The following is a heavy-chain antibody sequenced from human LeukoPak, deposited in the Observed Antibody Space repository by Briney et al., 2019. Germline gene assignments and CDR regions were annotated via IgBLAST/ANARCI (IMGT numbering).Heavy chain of an antibody. D-gene: IGHD3-10*01. Sequence: GRSLRLSCAASGFTFDDYAMHWVRQAPGKGLEWASGISWNSGSIGYADSVKGRFTISRDNAKNSLYLQMNSLRAEDTALYYCAREISGDRASQTNWFDPWGQGTLVTVSS. J-gene: IGHJ5*02. CDR2: ISWNSGSI. CDR3: AREISGDRASQTNWFDP. CDR1: GFTFDDYA. V-gene: IGHV3-9*01.